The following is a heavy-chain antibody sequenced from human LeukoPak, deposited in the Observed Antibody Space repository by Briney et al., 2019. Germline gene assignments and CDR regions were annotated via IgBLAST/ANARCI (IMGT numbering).Heavy chain of an antibody. J-gene: IGHJ4*02. CDR2: IRNDGSNK. D-gene: IGHD1-26*01. V-gene: IGHV3-30*02. CDR3: AKDRWVGATDYFDY. Sequence: PGGSLRLSRAASEFTFSSYGMHWVRQAPGKGLEWVAFIRNDGSNKYYADSVKGRFTISRDNFKKTMFLEMNSLRTEDTAVYHCAKDRWVGATDYFDYWGQGTQVTVST. CDR1: EFTFSSYG.